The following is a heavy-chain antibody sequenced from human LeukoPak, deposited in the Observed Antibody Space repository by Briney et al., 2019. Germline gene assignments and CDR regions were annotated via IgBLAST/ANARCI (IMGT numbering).Heavy chain of an antibody. V-gene: IGHV3-53*01. CDR1: GFTFSSYS. CDR3: ARDGAYYYDSSGQKPFDY. Sequence: GGSLRLSCAASGFTFSSYSMNWVRQAPGKGLEWVSVIYSGGSTYYADSVKGRFTISRDNSKNTLYLQMNSLRAEDTAVYYCARDGAYYYDSSGQKPFDYWGQGTLVTVSS. J-gene: IGHJ4*02. D-gene: IGHD3-22*01. CDR2: IYSGGST.